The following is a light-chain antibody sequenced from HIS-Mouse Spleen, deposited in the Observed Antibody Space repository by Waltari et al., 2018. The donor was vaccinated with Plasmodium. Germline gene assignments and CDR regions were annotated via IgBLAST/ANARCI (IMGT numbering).Light chain of an antibody. J-gene: IGLJ3*02. Sequence: SPGQSITISCTGTNSDVGSYNLVSWYQQHPGKAPKLMIYEGSKRPSGVSNRFSGSKSGNTASLTISGLQAEDEADYYCCSYAGSSTFVFGGGTKLTVL. V-gene: IGLV2-23*03. CDR1: NSDVGSYNL. CDR2: EGS. CDR3: CSYAGSSTFV.